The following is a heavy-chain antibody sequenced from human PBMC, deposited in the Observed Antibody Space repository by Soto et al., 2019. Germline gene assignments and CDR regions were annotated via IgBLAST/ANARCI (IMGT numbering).Heavy chain of an antibody. CDR3: GAYCRRHKCYEWLAP. V-gene: IGHV4-39*01. J-gene: IGHJ4*02. CDR1: VFASFSIIYY. CDR2: LYYTGTT. Sequence: PSETLSRTCSLSVFASFSIIYYFCFIRQPPGKGLEWIGSLYYTGTTNYNSSLKSRVTLSADKSQNQFSLRLSSVTAADTAVYYCGAYCRRHKCYEWLAPWGKGTLVNVSS. D-gene: IGHD2-2*01.